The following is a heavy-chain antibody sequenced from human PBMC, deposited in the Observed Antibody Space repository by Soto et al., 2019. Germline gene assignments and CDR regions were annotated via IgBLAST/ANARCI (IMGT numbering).Heavy chain of an antibody. Sequence: GESLKISCKGSGYSFTSYWISWVRQMPGKGLEWMGRIDPSDSYTNYSPSFQGHVTISADKSISTAYLQWSSLKASDTAMYYCATTLRYFDWLLYIDIWGQGTMVTVSS. CDR2: IDPSDSYT. V-gene: IGHV5-10-1*01. J-gene: IGHJ3*02. CDR1: GYSFTSYW. D-gene: IGHD3-9*01. CDR3: ATTLRYFDWLLYIDI.